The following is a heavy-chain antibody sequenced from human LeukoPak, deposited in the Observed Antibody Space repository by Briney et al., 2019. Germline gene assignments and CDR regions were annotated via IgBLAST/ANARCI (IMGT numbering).Heavy chain of an antibody. CDR3: ARAVDTAMVTGTYYYYGMGV. D-gene: IGHD5-18*01. CDR2: IYPGDSDT. J-gene: IGHJ6*02. Sequence: GESLKISCKGSGYSFTSYWIGWVRQMPGKGLEWMGIIYPGDSDTRYSPSFQGQVTISADKSISTAYLQWSSLKASDTAMYYCARAVDTAMVTGTYYYYGMGVWGQGTTVTVSS. CDR1: GYSFTSYW. V-gene: IGHV5-51*01.